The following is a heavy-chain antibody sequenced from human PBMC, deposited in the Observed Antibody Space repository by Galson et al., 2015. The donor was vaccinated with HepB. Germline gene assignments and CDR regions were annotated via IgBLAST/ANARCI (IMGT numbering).Heavy chain of an antibody. D-gene: IGHD2-2*01. CDR2: INSDGSET. Sequence: SLRLSCAASGFTLNSYWMHWARQVTGKGLVWLTGINSDGSETIYADSVKGRFTISRDNAKNTLFLQVNSLRAEDTAVYYCFSEVNKPAVCWGQGTLVTVSS. V-gene: IGHV3-74*01. CDR1: GFTLNSYW. CDR3: FSEVNKPAVC. J-gene: IGHJ4*02.